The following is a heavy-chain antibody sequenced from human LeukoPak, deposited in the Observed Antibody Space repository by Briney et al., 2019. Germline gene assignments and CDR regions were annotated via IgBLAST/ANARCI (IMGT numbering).Heavy chain of an antibody. V-gene: IGHV4-59*08. CDR2: IYYSGST. D-gene: IGHD2-15*01. CDR1: GGSISSYY. CDR3: AGTYCSGGSCYTRRFDY. Sequence: SETLSLTCTVSGGSISSYYWSWIRQPPGKGLEWIGYIYYSGSTNYNPSPKSRVTISVDTSKNQFSLKLSSVTAADTAVYYCAGTYCSGGSCYTRRFDYWGQGTLVTVSS. J-gene: IGHJ4*02.